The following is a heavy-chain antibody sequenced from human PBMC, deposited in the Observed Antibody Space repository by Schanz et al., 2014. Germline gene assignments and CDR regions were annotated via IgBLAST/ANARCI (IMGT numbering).Heavy chain of an antibody. D-gene: IGHD2-21*01. J-gene: IGHJ4*02. CDR1: GGTFSSYA. CDR3: ARDRLECGAECYSVEVFEI. Sequence: QVQLVQSGAEVKKPGSPVKVSCKSSGGTFSSYAISWVRQAPGQGLEWRRRIIHSLGLAKYEQKFQDKVTITANTSTTTAYIELSGLRSEDTAVYYCARDRLECGAECYSVEVFEIWGQGTLVIVSS. CDR2: IIHSLGLA. V-gene: IGHV1-69*04.